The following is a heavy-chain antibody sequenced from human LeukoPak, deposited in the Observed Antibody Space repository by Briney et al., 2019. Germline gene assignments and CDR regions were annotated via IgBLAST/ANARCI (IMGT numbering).Heavy chain of an antibody. D-gene: IGHD1-1*01. J-gene: IGHJ6*02. Sequence: GGSLRLSRAASGFTFRTYAMSWVRQAPGKGLEWVSVVSGSGGATYYADSVKGRFTISRDNSKNTLYLQMNSLRAEDTAIYYCAKTGYYCYDGVDVWGQGTTVTVSS. V-gene: IGHV3-23*01. CDR1: GFTFRTYA. CDR2: VSGSGGAT. CDR3: AKTGYYCYDGVDV.